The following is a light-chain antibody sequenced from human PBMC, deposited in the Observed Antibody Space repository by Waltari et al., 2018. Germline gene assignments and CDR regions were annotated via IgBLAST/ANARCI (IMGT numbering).Light chain of an antibody. CDR1: QGINRW. CDR3: QQCENTPLT. J-gene: IGKJ4*01. Sequence: DIQMTQSPSSLSASVGDKVTITCRASQGINRWLAWYQQKPGKAPNLLIYTTSTLQSGVPSRFSGSGSGTDYTLTINSLQPEDFATYYCQQCENTPLTFGGGTKVEIK. V-gene: IGKV1-NL1*01. CDR2: TTS.